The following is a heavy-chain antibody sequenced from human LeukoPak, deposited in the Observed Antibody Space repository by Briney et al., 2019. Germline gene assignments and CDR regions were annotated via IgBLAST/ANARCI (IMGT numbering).Heavy chain of an antibody. CDR1: GFTFSSYG. D-gene: IGHD3-3*01. J-gene: IGHJ4*02. V-gene: IGHV3-30*18. CDR2: ISHDGSKK. Sequence: GGSLRLSCAASGFTFSSYGMHWVRQAPGKGLEWVAVISHDGSKKYYADSVKGRFTISRDNSKNTLYLQMNSLRAEDTAVYYCAKVLRFLEWFYDYWGQGTLVTVSS. CDR3: AKVLRFLEWFYDY.